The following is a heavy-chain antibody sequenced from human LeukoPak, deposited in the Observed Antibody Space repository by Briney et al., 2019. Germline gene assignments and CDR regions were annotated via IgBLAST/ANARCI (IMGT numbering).Heavy chain of an antibody. Sequence: ASVKVSCKASGYTFTSDGFSWVRQAPGQGLEWLGWITVYNGGTDYAQKLQGRVTMTADKLTKTAYMELRSLRDEDTAVYYCVRDPRTVGTTLPDFWGQGTLVIVSS. J-gene: IGHJ4*02. CDR1: GYTFTSDG. CDR2: ITVYNGGT. D-gene: IGHD1-26*01. CDR3: VRDPRTVGTTLPDF. V-gene: IGHV1-18*01.